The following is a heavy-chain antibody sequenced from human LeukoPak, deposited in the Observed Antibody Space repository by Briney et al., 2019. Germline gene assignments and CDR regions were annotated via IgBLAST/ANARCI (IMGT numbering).Heavy chain of an antibody. CDR2: IKPDGSEK. CDR1: GFTSSSHW. V-gene: IGHV3-7*01. Sequence: GGSLRLSCAASGFTSSSHWMGWVRQAPGKGLEWVANIKPDGSEKNYVDSVKGRFTISRDNAKNSLYLQMNSLRAEDTAVYYCMTGGHYSGSWGQGSLVTVSS. J-gene: IGHJ5*02. D-gene: IGHD3-3*01. CDR3: MTGGHYSGS.